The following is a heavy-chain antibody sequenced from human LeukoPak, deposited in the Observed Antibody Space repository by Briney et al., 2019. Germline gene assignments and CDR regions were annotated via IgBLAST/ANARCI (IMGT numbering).Heavy chain of an antibody. CDR3: ATGRYVWADCSYKYHMDF. CDR2: INPNSGGT. J-gene: IGHJ6*03. Sequence: ASVKVSCKASGYTFTDHYIHWVRQAGGQCLEWMGWINPNSGGTIYAQKFQGRVTMTRDTSISIAYLELSSLGSDDTAVYYCATGRYVWADCSYKYHMDFWGQGTTVTVSS. CDR1: GYTFTDHY. D-gene: IGHD3-16*01. V-gene: IGHV1-2*02.